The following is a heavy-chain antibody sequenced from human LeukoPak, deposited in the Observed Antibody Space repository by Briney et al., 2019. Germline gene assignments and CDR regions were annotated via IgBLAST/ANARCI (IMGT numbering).Heavy chain of an antibody. CDR3: AKVAVGGTIHYFDY. CDR1: GFTFSSYW. J-gene: IGHJ4*02. D-gene: IGHD1-26*01. CDR2: INSDGSST. V-gene: IGHV3-74*01. Sequence: GGSLRLSCAASGFTFSSYWMHWVRQAPGKGLVWVSRINSDGSSTSYADSVKGRFTISRDNAKNTLYLQMNSLRAEDSAVYYCAKVAVGGTIHYFDYWGQGTLVTVSS.